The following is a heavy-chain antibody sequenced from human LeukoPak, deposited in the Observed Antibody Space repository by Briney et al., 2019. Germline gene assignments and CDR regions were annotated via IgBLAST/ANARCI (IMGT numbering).Heavy chain of an antibody. CDR2: ISGSGGST. J-gene: IGHJ3*02. Sequence: GGSLRLSCAASGFTVSIYGMSWVRQAPGKWLEWVSAISGSGGSTYYADSVKGRFTISRYNAKNTLYLQMNSLRAQDTAVYYCAKFSTQRDAFDIWGQGTMVTVSS. V-gene: IGHV3-23*01. CDR3: AKFSTQRDAFDI. CDR1: GFTVSIYG.